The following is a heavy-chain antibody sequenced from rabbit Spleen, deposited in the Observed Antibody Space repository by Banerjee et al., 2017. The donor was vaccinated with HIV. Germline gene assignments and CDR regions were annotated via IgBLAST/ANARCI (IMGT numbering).Heavy chain of an antibody. V-gene: IGHV1S45*01. D-gene: IGHD8-1*01. CDR2: IEGGSSTFS. J-gene: IGHJ6*01. CDR3: ARDSGSSFSSYGMDL. CDR1: GFSLSSDYY. Sequence: QEQLEESGGDLVQPEGSLTLTCKASGFSLSSDYYICWVRQAPGKGLEWIACIEGGSSTFSYFACWAKGRFTCSKASSTTVTLQMTSLTAADTATYFCARDSGSSFSSYGMDLWGQGTLVTVS.